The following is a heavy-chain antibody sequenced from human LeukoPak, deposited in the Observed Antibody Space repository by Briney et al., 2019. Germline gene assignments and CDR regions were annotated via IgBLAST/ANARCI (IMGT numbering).Heavy chain of an antibody. CDR3: ARQTYCSSTSCYVGN. Sequence: GESLKISCKGSGYSFTSYWIGWVRQMPGKGLEWTGIIYPGDSDTRYSPSFQGQVTISADKSISTAYLQWSSLKASDTAMYYCARQTYCSSTSCYVGNWGQGTLVTVSS. V-gene: IGHV5-51*01. J-gene: IGHJ4*02. D-gene: IGHD2-2*01. CDR2: IYPGDSDT. CDR1: GYSFTSYW.